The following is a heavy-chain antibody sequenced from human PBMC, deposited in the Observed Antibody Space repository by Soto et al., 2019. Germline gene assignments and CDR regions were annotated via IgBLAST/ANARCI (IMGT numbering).Heavy chain of an antibody. D-gene: IGHD3-22*01. CDR2: ISGSGGST. V-gene: IGHV3-23*01. CDR3: AKNVSGDSSGYFYYFDY. Sequence: PGGSLRLSCAASGFTFSSYAMSWVRQAPGKGLEWVSAISGSGGSTYYADSVKGRFTISRDNSKNTLYLQMNSLRAEDTAVYYCAKNVSGDSSGYFYYFDYWGQGTLVTVSS. J-gene: IGHJ4*02. CDR1: GFTFSSYA.